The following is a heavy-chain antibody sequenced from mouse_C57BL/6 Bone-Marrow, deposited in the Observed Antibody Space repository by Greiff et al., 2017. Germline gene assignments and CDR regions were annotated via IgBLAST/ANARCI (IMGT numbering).Heavy chain of an antibody. D-gene: IGHD1-1*01. V-gene: IGHV5-9*01. CDR3: SRQVTTVLATKYFDV. CDR1: GFTFSSYT. J-gene: IGHJ1*03. Sequence: DVQLVESGGGLVKPGGSLKLSCAASGFTFSSYTMSWVRQTPEKRLQWVAAISGGGGNTYYPDSVKGRFPISRDNDKNSLYLQMSSLRSEDTALYDCSRQVTTVLATKYFDVWGTGTTVTVSS. CDR2: ISGGGGNT.